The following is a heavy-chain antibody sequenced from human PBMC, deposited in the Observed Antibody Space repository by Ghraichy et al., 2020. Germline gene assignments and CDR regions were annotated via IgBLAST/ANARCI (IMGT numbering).Heavy chain of an antibody. CDR3: ARLMTTVNTRWFDP. D-gene: IGHD4-17*01. J-gene: IGHJ5*02. CDR1: GGSISSSSYY. CDR2: IYYSGST. Sequence: SETLSLTCTVSGGSISSSSYYWGWIRQPPGKGLEWIGSIYYSGSTYYNPSLKSRVTISVDTSKNQFSLKLSSVTAADTAVYYCARLMTTVNTRWFDPWGQGTLVTVSS. V-gene: IGHV4-39*01.